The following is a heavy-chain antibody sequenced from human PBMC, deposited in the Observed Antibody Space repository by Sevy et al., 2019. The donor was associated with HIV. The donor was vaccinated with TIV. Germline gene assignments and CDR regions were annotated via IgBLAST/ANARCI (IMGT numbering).Heavy chain of an antibody. Sequence: GGSLRLSCAASGFTFSSYSMNWVRQAPGKGLEWVSYISSSSSTIYYADSVKGRFTISRDNAKNSLYLQMNSLRDEDTAVYYCARDFRSSSWGRQSAFDIWGQRTMVTVSS. CDR1: GFTFSSYS. V-gene: IGHV3-48*02. CDR3: ARDFRSSSWGRQSAFDI. D-gene: IGHD6-13*01. J-gene: IGHJ3*02. CDR2: ISSSSSTI.